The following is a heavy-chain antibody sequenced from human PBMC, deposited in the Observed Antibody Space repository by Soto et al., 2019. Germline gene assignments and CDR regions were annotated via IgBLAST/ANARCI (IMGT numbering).Heavy chain of an antibody. V-gene: IGHV4-61*01. Sequence: SETLSLTCTVSGGSVSSGSYYWSWIRQPPGKGLEWIGIVNYSGRTNYNPSFKSRVTISVDTSKNQFSLKLNSVTAADTAMYYCARVAVFGVVLDYWGQGTQVTVS. D-gene: IGHD3-3*01. CDR3: ARVAVFGVVLDY. CDR1: GGSVSSGSYY. J-gene: IGHJ4*02. CDR2: VNYSGRT.